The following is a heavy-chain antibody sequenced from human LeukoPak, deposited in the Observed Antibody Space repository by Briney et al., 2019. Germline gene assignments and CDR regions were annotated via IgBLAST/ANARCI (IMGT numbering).Heavy chain of an antibody. V-gene: IGHV4-61*01. J-gene: IGHJ3*02. CDR2: IYYSGST. CDR1: GGSISSSSYY. CDR3: AREPITSGGNDAFDI. Sequence: PSETLSLTCTVSGGSISSSSYYWGWIRQPPGKGLEWIGYIYYSGSTNYNPSLKSRVTISVDTSKNQFSLKLSSVTAADTAVYYCAREPITSGGNDAFDIWGQGTMVTVSS. D-gene: IGHD3-16*01.